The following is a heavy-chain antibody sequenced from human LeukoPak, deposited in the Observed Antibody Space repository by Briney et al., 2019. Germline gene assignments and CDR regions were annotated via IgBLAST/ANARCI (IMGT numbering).Heavy chain of an antibody. V-gene: IGHV3-23*01. CDR3: AKDRGVGVSNWFDP. CDR1: GFTFSNFA. CDR2: LSSGGRST. D-gene: IGHD3-10*01. Sequence: GGSLNLSCPASGFTFSNFAMSWVRQAPGKGLQWVSGLSSGGRSTFYTDSVKGRFTISRDNSKNTLYLQMNSLRADDTAVYYCAKDRGVGVSNWFDPWGQGTLVTVSS. J-gene: IGHJ5*02.